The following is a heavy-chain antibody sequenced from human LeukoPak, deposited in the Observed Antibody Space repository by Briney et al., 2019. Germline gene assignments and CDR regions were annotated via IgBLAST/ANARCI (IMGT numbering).Heavy chain of an antibody. CDR2: MNPNSGNT. Sequence: ASVKVSCKASGYTFTGYYMHWVRQATGQGLEWMGWMNPNSGNTGYAQKFQGRVTMTRNTSISTAYMELSSLRSEDTAVYYCAREYYDILTGRIYYYYGMDVWGQGTTVTVSS. CDR1: GYTFTGYY. CDR3: AREYYDILTGRIYYYYGMDV. D-gene: IGHD3-9*01. J-gene: IGHJ6*02. V-gene: IGHV1-8*02.